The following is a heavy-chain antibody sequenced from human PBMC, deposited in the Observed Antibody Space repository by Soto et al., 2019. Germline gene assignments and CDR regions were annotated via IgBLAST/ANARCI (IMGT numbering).Heavy chain of an antibody. D-gene: IGHD3-22*01. J-gene: IGHJ5*02. V-gene: IGHV3-30*03. CDR2: ISSEGKNK. CDR3: ATDFYNDSTSTWSDP. CDR1: GFPFSSFG. Sequence: QVKLVESGGGVVQPGRSLRLSCAASGFPFSSFGMHWVRQGPGKGLEWVAVISSEGKNKFYADSVKGRFTISRDNSKNTLSLQIDSLRTDDTAVYYCATDFYNDSTSTWSDPWGQGPLVTVSS.